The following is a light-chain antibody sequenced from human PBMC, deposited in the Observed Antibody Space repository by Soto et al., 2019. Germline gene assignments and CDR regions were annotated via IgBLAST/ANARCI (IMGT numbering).Light chain of an antibody. CDR2: AAS. CDR3: QQSDSTGTWT. J-gene: IGKJ1*01. Sequence: IQLTQSPSSLSASVGNRVTITCRASQGISNFLAWYQQKPGKAPKLLIYAASTLQSGVPSRFSGSGSGTDFTLTISSLQPEDFATYYCQQSDSTGTWTFGQGTKVDIK. V-gene: IGKV1-39*01. CDR1: QGISNF.